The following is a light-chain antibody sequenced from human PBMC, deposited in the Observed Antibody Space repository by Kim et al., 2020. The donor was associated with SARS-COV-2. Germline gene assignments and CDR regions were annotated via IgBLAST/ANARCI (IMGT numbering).Light chain of an antibody. CDR2: GAS. J-gene: IGKJ1*01. CDR3: QQYGRSPT. Sequence: FAPEERASLSCKGNEIISSSYVCWYQQKPGQANRLLIYGASSRATGIPGMFSGSGSGTVFTLTISRLEPEDFAVYYCQQYGRSPTFGQGTKVDIK. CDR1: EIISSSY. V-gene: IGKV3-20*01.